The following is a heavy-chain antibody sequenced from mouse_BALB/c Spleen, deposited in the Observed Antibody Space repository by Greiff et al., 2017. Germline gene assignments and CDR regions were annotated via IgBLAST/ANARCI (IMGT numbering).Heavy chain of an antibody. J-gene: IGHJ3*01. CDR2: ISYSGST. V-gene: IGHV3-2*02. Sequence: VQLKESGPGLVKPSQSLSLTCTVTGYSITSDYAWNWIRQFPGNKLEWMGYISYSGSTSYNPSLKSRISITRDTSKNQFFLQLNSVTTEDTATYYCAGHRYSWFAYWGQGTLVTVSA. CDR1: GYSITSDYA. D-gene: IGHD2-14*01. CDR3: AGHRYSWFAY.